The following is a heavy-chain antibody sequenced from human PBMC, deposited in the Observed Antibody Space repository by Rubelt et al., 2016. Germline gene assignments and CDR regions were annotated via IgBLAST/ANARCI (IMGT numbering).Heavy chain of an antibody. V-gene: IGHV4-4*02. CDR2: IYHSGST. CDR1: GGSISSGNW. J-gene: IGHJ4*02. D-gene: IGHD6-13*01. CDR3: ARVHRTAAGRPFDN. Sequence: QLQLQESGPGLVKPSETVSLTCAVSGGSISSGNWWSWVRQPPGKGLEWIGEIYHSGSTNYNPSLKSRVTITVANAKNHFSLKLGSVTAAGTALYYCARVHRTAAGRPFDNWGQGILVAVSS.